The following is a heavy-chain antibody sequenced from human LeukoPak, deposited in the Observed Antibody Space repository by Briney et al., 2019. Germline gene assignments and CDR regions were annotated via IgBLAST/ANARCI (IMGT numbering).Heavy chain of an antibody. V-gene: IGHV1-69*01. Sequence: PGGSLRLSCAASGFTFSSYAISWVRQAPGQGLEWMGGIIPIFGTANYAQKFQGRVTITADESTSTAYMELSSLRSEDTAVYYCARDRGVRRSGYAPFDYWGQGTLVTVSS. CDR3: ARDRGVRRSGYAPFDY. CDR2: IIPIFGTA. J-gene: IGHJ4*02. CDR1: GFTFSSYA. D-gene: IGHD5-12*01.